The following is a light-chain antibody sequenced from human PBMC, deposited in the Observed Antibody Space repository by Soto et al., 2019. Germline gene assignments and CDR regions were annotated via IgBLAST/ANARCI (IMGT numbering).Light chain of an antibody. V-gene: IGLV2-8*01. CDR1: SSDVGGYNY. CDR2: EVS. J-gene: IGLJ2*01. Sequence: QSALTQPASVSGSPGQSITISCTGTSSDVGGYNYVSWYQQHPGKAPKLIIYEVSKRPSGVPDRFSGSKSGNTASLTVSGLQAEDEADYYCTSYGGSNNVLFGGGTKLTVL. CDR3: TSYGGSNNVL.